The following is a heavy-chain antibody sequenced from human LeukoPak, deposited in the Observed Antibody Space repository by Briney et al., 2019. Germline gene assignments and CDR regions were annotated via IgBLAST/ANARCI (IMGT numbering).Heavy chain of an antibody. D-gene: IGHD4-17*01. V-gene: IGHV4-59*01. CDR1: GGSIRSYY. CDR2: IYYSGST. CDR3: ARYYGAWYFDL. J-gene: IGHJ2*01. Sequence: SETLSLTFTVSGGSIRSYYWSWLGQPPGKGLEGIGYIYYSGSTNYNPPLKSRVTISVDTSKSHFFLKLTSVTGGDTAVYYCARYYGAWYFDLWGRGTMVTVSS.